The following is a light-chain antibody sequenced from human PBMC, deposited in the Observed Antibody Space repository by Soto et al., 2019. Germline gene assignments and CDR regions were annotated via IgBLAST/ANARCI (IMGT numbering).Light chain of an antibody. CDR3: QHDNKRPLT. CDR1: QSVSSD. CDR2: VAS. V-gene: IGKV3-15*01. Sequence: EIVMTQSPATLSVSPGEIATLSCRASQSVSSDLGWYQQKPGQAPRLLIYVASTRAIGIPARFSGSGSGTEFNLTIRSLQSEYFAVYYCQHDNKRPLTSGGGTKVE. J-gene: IGKJ4*01.